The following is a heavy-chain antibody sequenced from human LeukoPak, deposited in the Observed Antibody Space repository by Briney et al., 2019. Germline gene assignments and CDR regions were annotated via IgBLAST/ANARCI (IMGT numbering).Heavy chain of an antibody. D-gene: IGHD3-22*01. CDR2: ISGSGGST. Sequence: GGSLRLSCAASGSTFSSYAMSWVRQAPGKGLEWVSAISGSGGSTYYADSVKGRFTISRDNSKNTLYLQMNSLRAEDTAVYYCAKENGYYYDSSVLLGYWGQGTLVTVSS. V-gene: IGHV3-23*01. CDR1: GSTFSSYA. J-gene: IGHJ4*02. CDR3: AKENGYYYDSSVLLGY.